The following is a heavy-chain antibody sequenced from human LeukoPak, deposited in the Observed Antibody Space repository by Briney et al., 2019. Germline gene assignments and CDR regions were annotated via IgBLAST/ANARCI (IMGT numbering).Heavy chain of an antibody. CDR1: EFTFSSYE. J-gene: IGHJ4*02. CDR2: ISGSGNTA. V-gene: IGHV3-48*03. D-gene: IGHD6-13*01. CDR3: ARGRLAAGHDYFDY. Sequence: GGSLRLSCAASEFTFSSYEINWVRQAPGKGLEWVSYISGSGNTAYYADSVKGRFTISRDNAKNSLYLRMNSLRAEDTAVYYCARGRLAAGHDYFDYWGQGTLVTVSS.